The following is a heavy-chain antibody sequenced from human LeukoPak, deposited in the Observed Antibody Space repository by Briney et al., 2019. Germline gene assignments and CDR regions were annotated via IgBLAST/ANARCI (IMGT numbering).Heavy chain of an antibody. CDR3: ARRHDFWSGYPDYYYGMDV. D-gene: IGHD3-3*01. J-gene: IGHJ6*02. CDR2: IYHSGST. Sequence: SETLSLTCAVSGGSISSGGYSWSWIRQPPGKGLEWIGYIYHSGSTYYNPSLKSRVTISVDTSKNQFSLKLSSVTAADTAVYYCARRHDFWSGYPDYYYGMDVWGQGTTVTVSS. V-gene: IGHV4-30-2*01. CDR1: GGSISSGGYS.